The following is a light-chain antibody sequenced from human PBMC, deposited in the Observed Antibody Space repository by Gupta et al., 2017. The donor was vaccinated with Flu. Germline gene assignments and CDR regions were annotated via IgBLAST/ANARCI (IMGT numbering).Light chain of an antibody. J-gene: IGLJ1*01. CDR2: DVT. Sequence: QSALTQPRSVSGSPGQSVTISCTGTSSNVGGYNLVSWYQQHPGKAPKLIVNDVTKRPSGVPDRFSGSKSGNTASLTISGLQAEDEADYYCCPYAGSYTFYVFGSGTKVSVL. V-gene: IGLV2-11*01. CDR1: SSNVGGYNL. CDR3: CPYAGSYTFYV.